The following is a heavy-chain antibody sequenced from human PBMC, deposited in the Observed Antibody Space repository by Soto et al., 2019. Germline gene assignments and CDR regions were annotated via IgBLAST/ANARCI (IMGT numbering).Heavy chain of an antibody. CDR1: GGSISSGDYY. CDR2: IYYSGST. V-gene: IGHV4-30-4*01. J-gene: IGHJ4*02. Sequence: QVQLQESGPGLVKPSQTLSLTCTVSGGSISSGDYYWSWIRQPPGKGLEWIGYIYYSGSTYYNPSLKSRVTKSVDTSKNQFSMKLSSMTAADTAVYYCARYFDWSQKQNFDYWGQGTLVTVSS. D-gene: IGHD3-9*01. CDR3: ARYFDWSQKQNFDY.